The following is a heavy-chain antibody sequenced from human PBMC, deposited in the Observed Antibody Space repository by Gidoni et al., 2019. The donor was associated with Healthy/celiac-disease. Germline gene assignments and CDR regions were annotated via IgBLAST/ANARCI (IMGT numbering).Heavy chain of an antibody. V-gene: IGHV3-48*01. CDR2: ISSSSSTM. Sequence: EVQLVESGGGLVQPGGPLRLSFAASAFPFSGYSMIWVRQAPGKGLEWVSYISSSSSTMYYADSVKGRFTISRDNAKNSLYLQMNSLRAEDTAVYYCARVIGSSGWYGPWGQGTLVTVSS. D-gene: IGHD6-19*01. CDR1: AFPFSGYS. CDR3: ARVIGSSGWYGP. J-gene: IGHJ5*02.